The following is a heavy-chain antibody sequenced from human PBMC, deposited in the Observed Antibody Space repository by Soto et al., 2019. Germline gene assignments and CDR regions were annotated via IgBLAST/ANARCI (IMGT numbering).Heavy chain of an antibody. CDR3: ARGAVYGTDHYYRGIDV. Sequence: AGGSLRLSCAASGFNFNGYGISWVRQSPEKGLEWVASINFFLGKTYYADSVKGRSTISKDDAKDTVYLHLNSLRADDTAIYYCARGAVYGTDHYYRGIDVWGQG. CDR2: INFFLGKT. D-gene: IGHD4-17*01. V-gene: IGHV3-23*01. CDR1: GFNFNGYG. J-gene: IGHJ6*02.